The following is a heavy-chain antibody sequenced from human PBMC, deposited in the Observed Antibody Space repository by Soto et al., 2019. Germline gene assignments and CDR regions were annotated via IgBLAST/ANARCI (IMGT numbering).Heavy chain of an antibody. CDR3: ARVKGPYCSSTSCYPLRGMDV. V-gene: IGHV1-18*04. J-gene: IGHJ6*02. CDR2: ISAYNGNT. Sequence: QVQLVQSGAEVKKPGASVKVSCKASGYTFTSYGISWVRQAPGQGLEWMGWISAYNGNTNYAQKLQGRVTMTTDTSTSTAYMELRSLRSDATAVYYCARVKGPYCSSTSCYPLRGMDVWGQGTTVTVSS. CDR1: GYTFTSYG. D-gene: IGHD2-2*01.